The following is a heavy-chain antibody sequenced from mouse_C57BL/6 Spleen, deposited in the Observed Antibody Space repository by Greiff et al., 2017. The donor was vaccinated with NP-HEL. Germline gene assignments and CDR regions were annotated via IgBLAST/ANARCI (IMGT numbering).Heavy chain of an antibody. CDR1: GYTFTSYW. CDR3: ARALLITTVVAPYFDY. CDR2: IHPNSGST. V-gene: IGHV1-64*01. D-gene: IGHD1-1*01. Sequence: QVQLQQPGAELVKPGASVKLSCKASGYTFTSYWMHWVKQRPGQGLEWIGMIHPNSGSTNYNEKFKSKATLTVDKSSSTAYMQLSSLTSEDSAVYYCARALLITTVVAPYFDYWGQGTTLTVSS. J-gene: IGHJ2*01.